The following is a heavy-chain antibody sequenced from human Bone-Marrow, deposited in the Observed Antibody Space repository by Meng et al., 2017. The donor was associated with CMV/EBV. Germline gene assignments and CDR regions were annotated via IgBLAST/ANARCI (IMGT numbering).Heavy chain of an antibody. J-gene: IGHJ4*02. V-gene: IGHV1-2*02. D-gene: IGHD3-3*01. CDR3: ARGLKDFWSGWCY. Sequence: ASVKVSCKASGYTFTGYYMHWVRQAPGQGLEWMGWINPNSGGTNYAQNFQGRVTMTRDTSISTAYMELSRLRSDDTAVYYCARGLKDFWSGWCYWGQGTLVTVSS. CDR1: GYTFTGYY. CDR2: INPNSGGT.